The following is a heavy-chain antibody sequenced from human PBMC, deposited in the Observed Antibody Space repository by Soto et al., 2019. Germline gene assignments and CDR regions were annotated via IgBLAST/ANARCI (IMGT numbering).Heavy chain of an antibody. V-gene: IGHV4-59*08. D-gene: IGHD2-2*01. Sequence: QVQLQESGPGLVKPSETLSLTCTVSGGSISSYYWSWIRQPPGKGLEWIGYIYYSGSTNYNPSLMSRVTISVDTSKNQFSLKLSSVTAADTAVYYCARRYCSSTSCYNWFDPWGQGTLVTVSS. CDR2: IYYSGST. CDR1: GGSISSYY. CDR3: ARRYCSSTSCYNWFDP. J-gene: IGHJ5*02.